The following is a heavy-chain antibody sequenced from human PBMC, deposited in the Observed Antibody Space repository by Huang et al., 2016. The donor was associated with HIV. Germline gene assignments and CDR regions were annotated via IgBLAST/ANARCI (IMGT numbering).Heavy chain of an antibody. CDR1: GGSFKISG. CDR2: CLPSVWRA. D-gene: IGHD3-9*01. J-gene: IGHJ6*03. V-gene: IGHV1-69*13. CDR3: ASGASYEIWTPYYSGWHYSMDV. Sequence: QVHLVQSGAEVKKPGSSVRVSCTASGGSFKISGISWVRQAPGQGLEWLGGCLPSVWRANYAQKMSDRVTSTARESTTTVYMDLTSLRPEDTAVYYCASGASYEIWTPYYSGWHYSMDVWGEGTTVTVSS.